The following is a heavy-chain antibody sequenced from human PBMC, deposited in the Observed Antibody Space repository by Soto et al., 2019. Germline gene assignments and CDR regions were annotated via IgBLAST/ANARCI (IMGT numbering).Heavy chain of an antibody. J-gene: IGHJ6*03. D-gene: IGHD2-8*01. V-gene: IGHV3-33*01. Sequence: GGSLRLSCAASGFTFSSYGMHWVRQAPGKGLEWVAVIWYDGSNKYYADSVKGRFTISRDNSKNTLYLQMNSLRAEDTAVYYCARDEVYYTHYYYYMDVWGKGTTVTVSS. CDR1: GFTFSSYG. CDR2: IWYDGSNK. CDR3: ARDEVYYTHYYYYMDV.